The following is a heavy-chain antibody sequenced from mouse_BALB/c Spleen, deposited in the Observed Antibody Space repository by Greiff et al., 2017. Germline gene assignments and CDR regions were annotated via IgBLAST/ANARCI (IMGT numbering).Heavy chain of an antibody. V-gene: IGHV14-3*02. CDR1: GFNIKDTY. CDR2: IDPANGNT. J-gene: IGHJ4*01. Sequence: DVKLQESGAELVKPGASVKLSCTASGFNIKDTYMHWVKQRPEQGLEWIGRIDPANGNTKYDPKFQGKATITADTSSNTAYLQLSSLTSEDTAVYYCAKWGHYYGTGAMDYWGQGTSVTVSS. D-gene: IGHD1-2*01. CDR3: AKWGHYYGTGAMDY.